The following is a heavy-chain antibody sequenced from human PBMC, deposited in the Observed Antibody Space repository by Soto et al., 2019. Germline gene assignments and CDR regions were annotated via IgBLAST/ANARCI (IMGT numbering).Heavy chain of an antibody. D-gene: IGHD2-21*02. J-gene: IGHJ4*02. CDR3: ARARYLYGGNSGALAY. Sequence: QVQLVQSGAEVKKPGASVKGSCKASGYTFTSYDINWVRQATGQGLEWMGWMNPNSGNTGYAQKVQGIVTMTRNTSISTAYMELSSLRSEDTAVYYCARARYLYGGNSGALAYWGQGTLVTVSS. CDR1: GYTFTSYD. CDR2: MNPNSGNT. V-gene: IGHV1-8*01.